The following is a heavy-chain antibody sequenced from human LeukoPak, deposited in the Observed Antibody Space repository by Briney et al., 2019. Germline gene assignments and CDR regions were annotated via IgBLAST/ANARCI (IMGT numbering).Heavy chain of an antibody. CDR1: GFTFDDYA. Sequence: GGSLRLSCAASGFTFDDYAMHWVRQAPGKGLEWVSGISWNSGSIGYADSVKGRFTISRDNAKNSLYLQMNSLRAEDTALYYCAKDSGSYSSSWWSYYGMDAWGQGTTVTVSS. D-gene: IGHD6-13*01. CDR2: ISWNSGSI. J-gene: IGHJ6*02. V-gene: IGHV3-9*01. CDR3: AKDSGSYSSSWWSYYGMDA.